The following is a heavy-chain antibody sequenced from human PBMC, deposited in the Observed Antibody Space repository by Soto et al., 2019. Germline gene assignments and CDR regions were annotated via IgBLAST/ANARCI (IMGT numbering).Heavy chain of an antibody. CDR1: GYTFTSYG. J-gene: IGHJ4*02. CDR2: ISTSKGDT. V-gene: IGHV1-18*01. D-gene: IGHD2-21*01. Sequence: QVQMVQSGPEVKKPGASVKVSCKTSGYTFTSYGVAWVRQAPGQGLEWMGWISTSKGDTTYAQKFQGRVTMTTDTSTSTAYMELRSLRSDDTAVYYCATHSPAFDFWGQGTLVTVSS. CDR3: ATHSPAFDF.